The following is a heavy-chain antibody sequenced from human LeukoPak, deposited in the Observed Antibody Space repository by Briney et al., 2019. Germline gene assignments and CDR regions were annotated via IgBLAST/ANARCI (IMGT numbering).Heavy chain of an antibody. CDR3: ARPAGYDRFDAFDV. D-gene: IGHD3-22*01. Sequence: ASVRVSCKASGYTFIGFHMLWVRQAPGQGLEWMGWISPNSGGKNYAQKFQGRVTMTRDTSINTAYMELSRLRSDDTAVYYCARPAGYDRFDAFDVWAQGTMVTVSS. CDR1: GYTFIGFH. V-gene: IGHV1-2*02. CDR2: ISPNSGGK. J-gene: IGHJ3*01.